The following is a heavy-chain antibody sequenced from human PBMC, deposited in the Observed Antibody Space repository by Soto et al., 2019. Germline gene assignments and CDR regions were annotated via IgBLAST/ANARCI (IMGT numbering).Heavy chain of an antibody. V-gene: IGHV4-59*08. Sequence: ILKPTGKGLGWIGYIYYSVSTNYHPSLKSRVTIPVDTSKNQFSLKLSSVTAADTAVYYCARSRAWIIPDDIFLLSPSPSAFRLHRSSDP. CDR2: IYYSVST. J-gene: IGHJ5*02. CDR3: ARSRAWIIPDDIFLLSPSPSAFRLHRSSDP. D-gene: IGHD3-3*01.